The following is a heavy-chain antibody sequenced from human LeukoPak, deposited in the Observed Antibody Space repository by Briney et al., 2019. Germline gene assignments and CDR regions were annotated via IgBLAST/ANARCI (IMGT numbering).Heavy chain of an antibody. CDR3: AYQGVIAKNYYYYYMDV. D-gene: IGHD3-22*01. Sequence: PGGSLRLSCAASGFTFNNYWMSWVRQAPGKGLEWVANIKQDGSEKYYVDSVKGRFTISRDNAKNSLYLQMNSLRAEDTAVYYCAYQGVIAKNYYYYYMDVWGKGTTVTVSS. J-gene: IGHJ6*03. V-gene: IGHV3-7*01. CDR2: IKQDGSEK. CDR1: GFTFNNYW.